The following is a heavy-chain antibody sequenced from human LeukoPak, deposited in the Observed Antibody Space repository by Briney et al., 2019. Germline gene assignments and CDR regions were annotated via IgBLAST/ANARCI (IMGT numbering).Heavy chain of an antibody. CDR1: GFTFTDFY. CDR3: ARKTYYYDSGSYSKSYYFDY. Sequence: GGSLRLSCEASGFTFTDFYMSWIRQAPGKGLEWLSDISRSSTDTNYADSVKGRFTISRDNAKNSLFLQLNSLRAEDTAVYYCARKTYYYDSGSYSKSYYFDYWGQGTLVTVSS. D-gene: IGHD3-10*01. V-gene: IGHV3-11*06. J-gene: IGHJ4*02. CDR2: ISRSSTDT.